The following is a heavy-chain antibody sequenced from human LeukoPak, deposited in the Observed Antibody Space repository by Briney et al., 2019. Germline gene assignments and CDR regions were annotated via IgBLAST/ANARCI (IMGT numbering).Heavy chain of an antibody. V-gene: IGHV4-34*01. J-gene: IGHJ5*02. CDR1: GGSFSGYY. CDR3: AREQGNWFDP. CDR2: INHSGST. Sequence: PSETLSLTCAVYGGSFSGYYWSWIRQPPGKGLEWIGEINHSGSTNYNPSLKSRVTISVDTSKNQFSLKLSSVTAADTAVYYCAREQGNWFDPWGQGTLVTVPS.